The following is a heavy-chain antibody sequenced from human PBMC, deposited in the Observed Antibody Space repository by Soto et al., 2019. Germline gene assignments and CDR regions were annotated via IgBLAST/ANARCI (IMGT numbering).Heavy chain of an antibody. D-gene: IGHD3-3*01. CDR2: ISAYNGNT. Sequence: ASVKVSCKASGYTFTSYGISWVRQAPGQGLEWMGWISAYNGNTNYAQKLQGRVTMTTDTSTSTAYMELRSLRSDDTAVYYCAADWTCYDFWSGSYVYRYFDYWCQGTRVTVSS. V-gene: IGHV1-18*04. J-gene: IGHJ4*02. CDR1: GYTFTSYG. CDR3: AADWTCYDFWSGSYVYRYFDY.